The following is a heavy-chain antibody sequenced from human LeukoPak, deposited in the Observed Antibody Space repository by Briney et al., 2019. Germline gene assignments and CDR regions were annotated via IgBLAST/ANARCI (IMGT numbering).Heavy chain of an antibody. CDR1: GFTFSDYY. V-gene: IGHV3-11*01. Sequence: KPGGSLRLSCAASGFTFSDYYMSWIRQAPGKGLEWVSFISKDGRTVSYADSVKGQFTISRDNSKNSLYLQMDSLTADDTAVYFCARVRGSYSSDYWGQGALVTVSS. J-gene: IGHJ4*02. D-gene: IGHD5-12*01. CDR2: ISKDGRTV. CDR3: ARVRGSYSSDY.